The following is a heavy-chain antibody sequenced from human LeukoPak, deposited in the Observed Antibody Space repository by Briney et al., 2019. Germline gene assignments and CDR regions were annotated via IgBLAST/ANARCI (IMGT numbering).Heavy chain of an antibody. CDR2: ISGSGGTI. D-gene: IGHD3-9*01. V-gene: IGHV3-23*01. J-gene: IGHJ5*02. CDR3: ANGGVLRYFRFDP. CDR1: GFTFSYYA. Sequence: PGGSLRLSCAASGFTFSYYAMSWVRQAPGKGLEWVSAISGSGGTIYYADSVKGRFTISRDNSKNTLYLQMNSLRAEDTAVYYCANGGVLRYFRFDPWGQGTLVTVSS.